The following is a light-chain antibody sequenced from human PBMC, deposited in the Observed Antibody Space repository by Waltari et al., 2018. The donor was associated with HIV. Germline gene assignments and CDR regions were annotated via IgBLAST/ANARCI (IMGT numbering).Light chain of an antibody. J-gene: IGKJ2*01. Sequence: DIQMTQSPSSLSASVGDRVTITCRASQSISNYLNWYQQKPGKAPKLLIYAASSLQSGVPSRFSGGGSGTDFTLTISSLQPEDFATYSCQQTDNSPRYTFGQGTNLEIK. CDR3: QQTDNSPRYT. CDR1: QSISNY. V-gene: IGKV1-39*01. CDR2: AAS.